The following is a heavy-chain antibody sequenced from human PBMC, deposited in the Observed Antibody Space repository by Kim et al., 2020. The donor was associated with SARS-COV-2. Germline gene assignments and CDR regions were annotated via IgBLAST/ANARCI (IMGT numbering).Heavy chain of an antibody. CDR2: IKQDGSEK. CDR3: ARGGCVTIFGVLICSFFDY. V-gene: IGHV3-7*01. J-gene: IGHJ4*02. D-gene: IGHD3-3*01. CDR1: GFTFSSYW. Sequence: GGSLRLSCAASGFTFSSYWMNWVRQAPGKGLEWVANIKQDGSEKYYVDSVKGRFTISRDNAKNSLYLQMNSLRAEDTAVYYCARGGCVTIFGVLICSFFDYWGQGTLVTVSS.